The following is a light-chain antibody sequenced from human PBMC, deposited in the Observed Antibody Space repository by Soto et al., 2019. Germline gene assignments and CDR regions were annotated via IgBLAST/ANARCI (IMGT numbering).Light chain of an antibody. CDR2: EAS. V-gene: IGKV1-5*03. CDR3: QKYNDFPWT. CDR1: QNIYTW. J-gene: IGKJ1*01. Sequence: DIKMTQSPATLSAPVGNAGTITCLASQNIYTWLAWYQQKPGKAPKLLIYEASSLETGVPSRFSGSGSGTDFTLTISSLQPEDVATYYCQKYNDFPWTFGQGTKVDIK.